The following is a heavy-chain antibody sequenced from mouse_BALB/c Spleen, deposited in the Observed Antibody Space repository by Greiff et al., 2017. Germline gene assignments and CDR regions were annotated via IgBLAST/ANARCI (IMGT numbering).Heavy chain of an antibody. CDR2: IWAGGST. D-gene: IGHD2-3*01. J-gene: IGHJ1*01. CDR1: GFSLTSYG. V-gene: IGHV2-9*02. CDR3: ARRGGYDGYAYWYFDV. Sequence: VQVVESGPGLVAPSQSLSITCTVSGFSLTSYGVHWVRQPPGKGLEWLGVIWAGGSTNYNSALMSRLSISKDNSKSQVFLKMNSLQTDDTAMYYCARRGGYDGYAYWYFDVWGAGTTVTVSS.